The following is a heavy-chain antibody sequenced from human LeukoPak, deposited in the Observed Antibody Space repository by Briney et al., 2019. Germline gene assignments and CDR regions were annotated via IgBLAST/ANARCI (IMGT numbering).Heavy chain of an antibody. V-gene: IGHV3-66*01. CDR3: ARDGKLSIDY. Sequence: GGSLRLSCAASGFTFSSYAMSWVRQAPGKGLEWVSVIYSGGSTYYADSVKGRFTISRDNSKNTLYLQMNSLRAEDTAVYYCARDGKLSIDYWGQGTLVTVSS. J-gene: IGHJ4*02. D-gene: IGHD1-26*01. CDR1: GFTFSSYA. CDR2: IYSGGST.